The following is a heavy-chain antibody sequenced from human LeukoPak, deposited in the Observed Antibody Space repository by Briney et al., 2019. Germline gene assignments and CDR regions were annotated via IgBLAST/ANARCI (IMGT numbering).Heavy chain of an antibody. CDR2: ISYDGSNK. CDR3: ARLGEFSEVDY. D-gene: IGHD3-10*01. Sequence: PGGSLRLSCAVSGFTFSGFPLHWVRQAPDKGLEWVAVISYDGSNKYYADSVKGRFTISRDNSKNTLYLQMNSLRAEDTAVYYCARLGEFSEVDYWGQATLVTVSS. V-gene: IGHV3-30-3*01. CDR1: GFTFSGFP. J-gene: IGHJ4*02.